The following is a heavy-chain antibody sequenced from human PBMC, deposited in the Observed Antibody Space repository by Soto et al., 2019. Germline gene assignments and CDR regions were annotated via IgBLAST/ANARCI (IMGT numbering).Heavy chain of an antibody. V-gene: IGHV3-23*01. CDR1: GFTFSSYA. Sequence: EVQLLESGGGLVQPGGSLRLSCAASGFTFSSYAMSWVRQAPGKGLEWVSVISGSGDSTYYADSVRGRFTISRDNSKNTLYLQMNSLRDEDKAVYYCAKDRDGAAAGHTKFYGMDVWGQGTTVTVSS. J-gene: IGHJ6*02. CDR3: AKDRDGAAAGHTKFYGMDV. CDR2: ISGSGDST. D-gene: IGHD6-13*01.